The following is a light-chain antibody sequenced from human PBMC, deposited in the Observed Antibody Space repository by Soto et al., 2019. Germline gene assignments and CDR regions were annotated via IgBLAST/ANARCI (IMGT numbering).Light chain of an antibody. V-gene: IGLV2-14*01. CDR2: DVS. CDR1: SSDVGGYNY. Sequence: QSALTQPASVSGSPGQSITISCTGTSSDVGGYNYVSWYQQHPGKAPKLMIYDVSNRPSGVSNRFSGSKSGNTASLTISGLQAEDEADYYCSSYTSSSTYVFGTWTQVTVL. J-gene: IGLJ1*01. CDR3: SSYTSSSTYV.